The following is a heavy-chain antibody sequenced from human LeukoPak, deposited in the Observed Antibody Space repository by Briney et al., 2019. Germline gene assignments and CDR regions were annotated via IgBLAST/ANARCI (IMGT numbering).Heavy chain of an antibody. CDR1: GYTFTSYA. V-gene: IGHV1-69*13. CDR2: IIPIFGTA. Sequence: SVKVSCKASGYTFTSYAISWVRQAPGQGLEWMEGIIPIFGTANYAQKFQGRVTITADESTSTAYMELSSLRSEDTAVYYCARAIGCSSTSCYDYWGQGTLVTVSS. CDR3: ARAIGCSSTSCYDY. J-gene: IGHJ4*02. D-gene: IGHD2-2*01.